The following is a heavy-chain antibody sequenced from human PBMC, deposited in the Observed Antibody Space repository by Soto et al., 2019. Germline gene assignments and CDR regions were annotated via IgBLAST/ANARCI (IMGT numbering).Heavy chain of an antibody. CDR1: GGSVSCNIAA. D-gene: IGHD3-16*01. Sequence: SQALLLSCSFSGGSVSCNIAAWNWIRQSPSRGLEWLGRTYYRSKWYNDYAVSVKSRITINPDTSKNQFSLQLNSVTPEDTAVYYCARDATVWENYFDYWGQGTLVTVSS. J-gene: IGHJ4*02. CDR2: TYYRSKWYN. CDR3: ARDATVWENYFDY. V-gene: IGHV6-1*01.